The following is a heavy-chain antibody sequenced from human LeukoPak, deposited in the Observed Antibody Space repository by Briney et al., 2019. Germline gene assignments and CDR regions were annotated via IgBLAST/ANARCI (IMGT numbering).Heavy chain of an antibody. CDR1: GFTFSSYG. CDR3: ARVQGYPYRFDY. Sequence: GGSLRLSCAASGFTFSSYGMHWVRQAPGKGLEWVAVIWYDGSNKYYADSVKGRFTISRDNSKNTLYLQMNSLRAEDTAVYYCARVQGYPYRFDYWGQGTLVTVSS. J-gene: IGHJ4*02. V-gene: IGHV3-33*01. D-gene: IGHD3-16*02. CDR2: IWYDGSNK.